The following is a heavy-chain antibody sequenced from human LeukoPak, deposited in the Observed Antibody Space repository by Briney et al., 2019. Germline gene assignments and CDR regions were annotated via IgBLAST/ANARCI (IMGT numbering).Heavy chain of an antibody. J-gene: IGHJ4*02. Sequence: MPGGSLRLSCAASGFTFSSAWMTWVRQAPGKGLEWVGRIKSKADGGTTDYAAPVKGRFTMSRDDSKNTLYLQMNGLKIEDTAVYYCTTALSPDFAYWGQGTLVTVSS. CDR3: TTALSPDFAY. V-gene: IGHV3-15*01. CDR1: GFTFSSAW. CDR2: IKSKADGGTT.